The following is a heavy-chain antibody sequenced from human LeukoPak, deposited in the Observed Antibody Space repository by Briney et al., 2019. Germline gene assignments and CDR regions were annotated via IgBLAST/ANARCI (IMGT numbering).Heavy chain of an antibody. CDR2: INPNSGGT. J-gene: IGHJ4*01. CDR3: ARDLGPAGTVDY. Sequence: GASVKVSCKASGYTFTSYAMNWVRQAPGQGLEWMGWINPNSGGTNYAQKFQGRVTMTRDTSISTAYMELSRLRSDDTAVYYCARDLGPAGTVDYWGQGTLGTVSS. D-gene: IGHD6-19*01. CDR1: GYTFTSYA. V-gene: IGHV1-2*02.